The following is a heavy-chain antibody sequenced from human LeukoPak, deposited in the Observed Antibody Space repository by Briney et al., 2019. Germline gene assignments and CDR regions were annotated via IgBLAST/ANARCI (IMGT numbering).Heavy chain of an antibody. Sequence: PGGSLRLSCAASGFTVSSNYMSWVRQAPGKGLGWVSVIYSGGSTYYADSVKGRFTISRHNSKNTLSLQMTSLRAEDTAIYYCAKGWSGSSWYSIWGPGTMVTVSS. D-gene: IGHD6-13*01. CDR2: IYSGGST. V-gene: IGHV3-53*01. J-gene: IGHJ3*02. CDR1: GFTVSSNY. CDR3: AKGWSGSSWYSI.